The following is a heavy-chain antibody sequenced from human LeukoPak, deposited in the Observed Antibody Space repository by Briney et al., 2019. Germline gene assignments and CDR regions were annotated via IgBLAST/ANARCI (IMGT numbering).Heavy chain of an antibody. CDR1: GGSISSGGYY. CDR2: ISHSGST. D-gene: IGHD2-2*01. CDR3: ASDLGYCSSTSCRYFDP. J-gene: IGHJ5*02. V-gene: IGHV4-30-2*01. Sequence: SQTLSLTCTVSGGSISSGGYYWSWIRQPPGKGLEWIGYISHSGSTYYNPSLKSRVTISVDRSKNQFSLKLSSVTAADTAVYFCASDLGYCSSTSCRYFDPWGQGTLVTVSS.